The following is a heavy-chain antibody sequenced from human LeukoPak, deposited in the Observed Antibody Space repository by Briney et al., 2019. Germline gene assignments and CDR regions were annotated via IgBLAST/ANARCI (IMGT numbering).Heavy chain of an antibody. CDR1: GYTFTDYY. CDR2: INPNDGDT. D-gene: IGHD2-2*01. J-gene: IGHJ4*02. CDR3: ARANFLYCSSSTCLFDY. Sequence: ASVKVSCKASGYTFTDYYMHWVRQAPGQGFEWMGWINPNDGDTNYAQKFQGRVTMTRDTSISTAHMEVSRLRTDDTAVYYCARANFLYCSSSTCLFDYWGQGTLVTVSS. V-gene: IGHV1-2*02.